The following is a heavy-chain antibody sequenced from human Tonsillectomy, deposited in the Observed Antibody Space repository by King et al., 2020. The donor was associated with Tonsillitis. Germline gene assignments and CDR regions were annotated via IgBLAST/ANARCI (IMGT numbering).Heavy chain of an antibody. Sequence: VQLVESGGGLVKPGGSLRLSCAASGFSFSSAWMSWVRQAPGKGLEWVGQIKSRSDGGTTDYGAPVKGRFTISRDDSKNTLYLQMNSLKSEDTALYYCTTGLPGDYWGQGTLVTVSS. CDR1: GFSFSSAW. CDR3: TTGLPGDY. J-gene: IGHJ4*02. V-gene: IGHV3-15*01. CDR2: IKSRSDGGTT. D-gene: IGHD4-11*01.